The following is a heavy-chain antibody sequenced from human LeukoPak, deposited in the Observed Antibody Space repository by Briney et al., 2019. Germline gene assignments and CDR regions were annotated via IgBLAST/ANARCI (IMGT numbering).Heavy chain of an antibody. J-gene: IGHJ3*02. CDR2: ISGSGGST. V-gene: IGHV3-23*01. Sequence: GGSLRLSCAASGFTFSSYAMSWVRQAPGKGLEWVSAISGSGGSTYYADSVKGRFTISRDNSKNTLYLQMNSLGAEDTAVYYCASPSSGQSFDIWGQGTMVTVSS. CDR1: GFTFSSYA. D-gene: IGHD3-22*01. CDR3: ASPSSGQSFDI.